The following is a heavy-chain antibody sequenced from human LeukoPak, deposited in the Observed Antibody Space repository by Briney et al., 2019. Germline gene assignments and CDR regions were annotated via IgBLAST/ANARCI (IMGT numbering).Heavy chain of an antibody. Sequence: PGGSLRLSCAASGFTVRSDYMSWVRQAPGKGLEWVSVTYSGGSTYYADSVKGRFTVSRDNSKNTLYLQMNSLRAEDTAVYYCARDKDLITIFGVVINGMDVWGQGTTVTVSS. J-gene: IGHJ6*02. CDR2: TYSGGST. CDR3: ARDKDLITIFGVVINGMDV. CDR1: GFTVRSDY. D-gene: IGHD3-3*01. V-gene: IGHV3-53*01.